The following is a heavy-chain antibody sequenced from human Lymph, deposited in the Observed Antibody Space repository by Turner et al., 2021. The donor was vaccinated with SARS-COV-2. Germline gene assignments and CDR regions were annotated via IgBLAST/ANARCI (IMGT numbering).Heavy chain of an antibody. CDR2: ILYDGSYK. CDR1: GFSFSSYG. J-gene: IGHJ5*02. V-gene: IGHV3-33*01. D-gene: IGHD6-6*01. Sequence: QVQLVESGGGVVQPGRSLRLSCAASGFSFSSYGMHWVRQAPRKGLEWVAVILYDGSYKYYADSVKGRFTISRDNSKNTLYLQMNSLGAEDTAVYYCARDYSSSSYLVSWFDPWGQGALVTVSS. CDR3: ARDYSSSSYLVSWFDP.